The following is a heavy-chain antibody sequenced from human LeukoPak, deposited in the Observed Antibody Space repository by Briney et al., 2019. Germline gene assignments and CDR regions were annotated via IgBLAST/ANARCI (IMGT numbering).Heavy chain of an antibody. V-gene: IGHV3-21*01. CDR2: ISSSSSYI. CDR1: GFTFSSYS. Sequence: PGGSLRLSCAASGFTFSSYSMNWVRQAPGKGLEWVSSISSSSSYIYYADSVKGRFTISRDNAKNSLYLQMNSLRAEDTAVYYCARDLTAVPLERPEGVYYFDYWGQGTLVTVSS. D-gene: IGHD1-1*01. J-gene: IGHJ4*02. CDR3: ARDLTAVPLERPEGVYYFDY.